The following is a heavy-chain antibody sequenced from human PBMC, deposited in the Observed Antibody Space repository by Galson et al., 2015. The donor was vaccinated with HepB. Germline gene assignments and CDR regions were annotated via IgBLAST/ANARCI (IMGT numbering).Heavy chain of an antibody. J-gene: IGHJ6*03. CDR3: TTGVEGGYLSYYHSYYMDV. CDR2: IKSKTDGGST. V-gene: IGHV3-15*01. CDR1: GFTFSNAW. D-gene: IGHD5-12*01. Sequence: SLRLSCAASGFTFSNAWMSWVRQAPGKGLEWVGRIKSKTDGGSTDYAAPVKGRFTISRDDSKNTLYLQMNSLKTEDTAVYFCTTGVEGGYLSYYHSYYMDVWGKGTTVTVSS.